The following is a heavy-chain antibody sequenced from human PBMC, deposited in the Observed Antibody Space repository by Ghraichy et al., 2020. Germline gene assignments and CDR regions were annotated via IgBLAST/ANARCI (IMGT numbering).Heavy chain of an antibody. CDR2: ISAYNGNT. D-gene: IGHD4-17*01. Sequence: ALVKVSCKASGYTFTSYGISWVRQAPGQGLEWMGWISAYNGNTNYAQKLQGRVTMTTDTSTSTAYMELRSLRSDDTAVYYCAIMFYGDYASTDMYYYYYYGMDVWGQGTTVTVSS. J-gene: IGHJ6*02. CDR1: GYTFTSYG. CDR3: AIMFYGDYASTDMYYYYYYGMDV. V-gene: IGHV1-18*01.